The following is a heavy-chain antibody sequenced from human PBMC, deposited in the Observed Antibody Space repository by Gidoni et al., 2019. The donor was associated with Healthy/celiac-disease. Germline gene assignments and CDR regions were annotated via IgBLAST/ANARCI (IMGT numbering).Heavy chain of an antibody. J-gene: IGHJ4*02. V-gene: IGHV4-39*01. CDR3: ARHEGELEDFDY. CDR1: GGSISSSSYY. Sequence: QLQLQESGPGLVKPSETLSLTCTVSGGSISSSSYYWGWIRQPPGKGLEWIGSIYYSGRTYYNPSLKSRVTISVDTSKNQFSLKLSSVTAADTAVYYCARHEGELEDFDYWGQGTLVTVSS. CDR2: IYYSGRT. D-gene: IGHD1-26*01.